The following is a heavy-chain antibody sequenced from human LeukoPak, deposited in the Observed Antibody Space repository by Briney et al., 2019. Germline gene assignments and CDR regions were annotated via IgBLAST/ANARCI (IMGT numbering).Heavy chain of an antibody. Sequence: AGGSLRLSCAASEFTFSSYAMSWVRQAPGKGLEWVSAISGSGGSPYYADCVKGRFTISRDNSKNTLYLQMNSLRADDTAVYYCAKGSRGSYYGSYYDYWGQGTLVAVSS. CDR3: AKGSRGSYYGSYYDY. CDR2: ISGSGGSP. CDR1: EFTFSSYA. D-gene: IGHD1-26*01. J-gene: IGHJ4*02. V-gene: IGHV3-23*01.